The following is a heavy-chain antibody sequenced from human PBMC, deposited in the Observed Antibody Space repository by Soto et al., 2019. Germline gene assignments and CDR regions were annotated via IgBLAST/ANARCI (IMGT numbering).Heavy chain of an antibody. V-gene: IGHV3-21*01. CDR3: ARDQVAATRYFEL. J-gene: IGHJ2*01. Sequence: EVQLVESGGGLVKPGGSLRLSGAASGFTFSSYSMNWVRQAPGKGLEWVSSISSSSSYIYYAGSVKGRFTISRDNAKDSLYMPMNSLRAEDTAVYYCARDQVAATRYFELWGRGTLVTVSS. CDR2: ISSSSSYI. CDR1: GFTFSSYS. D-gene: IGHD2-15*01.